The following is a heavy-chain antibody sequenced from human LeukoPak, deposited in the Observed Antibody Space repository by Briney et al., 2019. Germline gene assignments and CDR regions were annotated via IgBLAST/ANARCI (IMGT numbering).Heavy chain of an antibody. Sequence: GGSLRLSCAASGFTFSSYAMSWVRQAPGKGLEWVSTVSSAGSRTNYADSVKGRFTISKDYSTKTMYLQMSSLRVEDTAVYYCARCXVGAPDAFDFWGQGAMVTVSS. CDR3: ARCXVGAPDAFDF. J-gene: IGHJ3*01. D-gene: IGHD1-26*01. CDR1: GFTFSSYA. V-gene: IGHV3-23*01. CDR2: VSSAGSRT.